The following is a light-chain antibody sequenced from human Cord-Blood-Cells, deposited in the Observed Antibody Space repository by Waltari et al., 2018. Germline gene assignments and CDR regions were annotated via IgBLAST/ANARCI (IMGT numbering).Light chain of an antibody. CDR1: SPNIGTNY. CDR3: GTWDSSLSAGV. CDR2: DNN. V-gene: IGLV1-51*01. J-gene: IGLJ3*02. Sequence: QSVLPQSPSASAAPGQKVTISCSGSSPNIGTNYVSWYQQLPGTAPTLLIYDNNKRPSGIPDRFSGSKSGTSATLGITGLQTGDEADYYCGTWDSSLSAGVFGGGTKLTVL.